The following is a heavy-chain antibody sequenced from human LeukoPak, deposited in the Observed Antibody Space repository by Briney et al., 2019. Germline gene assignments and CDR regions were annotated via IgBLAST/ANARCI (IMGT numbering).Heavy chain of an antibody. CDR1: GYTFTSYG. V-gene: IGHV1-18*01. CDR2: ISAYNGNT. CDR3: ARERPRYYGSGSYNFDY. Sequence: ASVNVSCKASGYTFTSYGISWVRQAPGQGLEWMGWISAYNGNTNYAQKFQGRVTITRDTSASTAYMELSSLRSEDTAVYYCARERPRYYGSGSYNFDYWGQGTLVTVSS. J-gene: IGHJ4*02. D-gene: IGHD3-10*01.